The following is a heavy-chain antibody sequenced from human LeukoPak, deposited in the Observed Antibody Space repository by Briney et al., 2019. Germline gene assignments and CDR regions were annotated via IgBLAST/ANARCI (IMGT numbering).Heavy chain of an antibody. D-gene: IGHD6-13*01. CDR1: GFTFSRYA. CDR2: ISGSGGGT. CDR3: AKDLQQLVTDWFDC. Sequence: GGSLRLSCAASGFTFSRYAMSWVRQAPGKGLEWVSGISGSGGGTYYADSVKGRFTISRDNSKNTLYLQMNSLRAEDSAIYYCAKDLQQLVTDWFDCWGQGTLVTVSS. V-gene: IGHV3-23*01. J-gene: IGHJ4*02.